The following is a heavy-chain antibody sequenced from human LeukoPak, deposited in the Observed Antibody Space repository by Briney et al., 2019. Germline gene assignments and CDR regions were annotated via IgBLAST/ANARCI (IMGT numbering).Heavy chain of an antibody. CDR1: GFTFSNYG. CDR3: ARGWFGDYYMDV. D-gene: IGHD3-10*01. Sequence: GGSLRLSCAASGFTFSNYGMHWVRQAPGKGLEWVAFIRSDGSNKYYADSVKGRFTISRDNSKNTLYLQMNSLRAEDTAVYYCARGWFGDYYMDVWGKGTTVTVSS. CDR2: IRSDGSNK. V-gene: IGHV3-30*02. J-gene: IGHJ6*03.